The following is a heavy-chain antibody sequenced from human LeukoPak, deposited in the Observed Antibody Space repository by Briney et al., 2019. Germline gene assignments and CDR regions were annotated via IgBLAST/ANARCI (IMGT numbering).Heavy chain of an antibody. CDR2: IKQDGSEK. V-gene: IGHV3-7*05. CDR1: GFTFSSYW. D-gene: IGHD6-19*01. CDR3: ARNPRLDTYYYGMDV. J-gene: IGHJ6*02. Sequence: GGSLRLSCAASGFTFSSYWMSWVRQAPGKGLEWVANIKQDGSEKYYVDSVKGRFTISRDNAKNSLYLQMKRLRAEDTAVDYCARNPRLDTYYYGMDVWGQGTTVTVSS.